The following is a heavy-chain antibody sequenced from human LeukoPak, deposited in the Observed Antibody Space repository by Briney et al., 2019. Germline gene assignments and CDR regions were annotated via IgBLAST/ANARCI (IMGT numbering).Heavy chain of an antibody. CDR1: GFTFSTYS. Sequence: GGSLRLSCAASGFTFSTYSMHWVRQAPGKGLEWVAAISYDGSNKRYADSVKGRFTISRDNSKNTLYLQMNSLRAEDTAVYYCAKQERGIAGATTGFDYWGQGTLVTVSS. CDR2: ISYDGSNK. D-gene: IGHD1-26*01. V-gene: IGHV3-30*04. J-gene: IGHJ4*02. CDR3: AKQERGIAGATTGFDY.